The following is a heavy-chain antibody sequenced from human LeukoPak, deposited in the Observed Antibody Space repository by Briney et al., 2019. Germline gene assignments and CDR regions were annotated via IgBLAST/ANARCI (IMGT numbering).Heavy chain of an antibody. V-gene: IGHV2-5*02. CDR3: AHTLYYYGSGSGNYFDY. D-gene: IGHD3-10*01. J-gene: IGHJ4*02. CDR1: GFSLSTSGVG. CDR2: IYWDDDK. Sequence: SGPTRVNPTQTLTLTCTFSGFSLSTSGVGVGWIRQPPGKALEWLALIYWDDDKRYSPSLKSRLTITKDTSKNQVVLTMTNMDPVDTATYYCAHTLYYYGSGSGNYFDYWGQGTLVTVSS.